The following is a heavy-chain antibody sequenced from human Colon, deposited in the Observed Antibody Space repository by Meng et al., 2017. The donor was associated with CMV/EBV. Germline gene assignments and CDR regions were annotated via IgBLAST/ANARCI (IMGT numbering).Heavy chain of an antibody. D-gene: IGHD5-12*01. Sequence: SVKVSCKASGYTVSSYGISWVRQAPGQGLEWMGGIIPILGIANYAQKFQGRVTITADKSTSTAYMELSSLRSEDTAVYYCARDRIDTIKLNFISGYEVWGQGTLVTVSS. V-gene: IGHV1-69*10. CDR2: IIPILGIA. CDR1: GYTVSSYG. CDR3: ARDRIDTIKLNFISGYEV. J-gene: IGHJ4*02.